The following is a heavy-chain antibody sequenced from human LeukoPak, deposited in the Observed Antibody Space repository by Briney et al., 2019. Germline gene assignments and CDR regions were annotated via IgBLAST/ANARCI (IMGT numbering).Heavy chain of an antibody. D-gene: IGHD1-14*01. CDR3: AGGEPTVLGWFDP. CDR2: IYYSGST. V-gene: IGHV4-59*01. CDR1: GGSISSYY. J-gene: IGHJ5*02. Sequence: SETLSLTCTVSGGSISSYYWSWIRQPPGKGLEWIGYIYYSGSTNYNPSLKSRVTISVDTSKNQFSLKLSSVTAADTAVYYCAGGEPTVLGWFDPWGQGTLVTVSS.